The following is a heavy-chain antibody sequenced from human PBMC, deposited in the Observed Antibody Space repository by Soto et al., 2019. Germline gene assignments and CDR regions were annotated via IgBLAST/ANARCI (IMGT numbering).Heavy chain of an antibody. D-gene: IGHD6-13*01. CDR2: TYYRSKWYN. CDR1: GDSVSSNSAA. V-gene: IGHV6-1*01. CDR3: ARELFPGKASYSSSSPYYYYMDV. Sequence: KQSQTLSLTCAISGDSVSSNSAAWNWIRQSPSRGLEWLGRTYYRSKWYNDYAVSVKSRITINPDTSKNQFSLQLNSVTPEDTAVYYCARELFPGKASYSSSSPYYYYMDVWGKGTTVTVSS. J-gene: IGHJ6*03.